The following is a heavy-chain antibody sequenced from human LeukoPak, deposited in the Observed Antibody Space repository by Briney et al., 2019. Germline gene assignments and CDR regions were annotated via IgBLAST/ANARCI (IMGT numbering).Heavy chain of an antibody. CDR3: ARQASSSIGRLDY. D-gene: IGHD6-6*01. Sequence: PSETLSLTCTVSGGSISSNNYYWGWIRQPPGKGLEWIGSIYYVGSTYYNPSLKSRATISADTSKKKFSLKLRSVTAADTAVYYCARQASSSIGRLDYWGQGTLVTVSS. V-gene: IGHV4-39*01. CDR2: IYYVGST. J-gene: IGHJ4*02. CDR1: GGSISSNNYY.